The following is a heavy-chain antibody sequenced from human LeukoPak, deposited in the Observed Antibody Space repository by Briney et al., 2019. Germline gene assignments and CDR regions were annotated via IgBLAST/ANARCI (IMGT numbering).Heavy chain of an antibody. J-gene: IGHJ4*02. CDR2: IYSGGST. V-gene: IGHV3-53*01. CDR1: GLSVSNNY. Sequence: GGSLRLSCVASGLSVSNNYMSWVRQAPGKGLEWVSVIYSGGSTYYADSVKGRFTISRDNSKNTLYLQMNSLRAEDTAVYYCARARGSYSFDYWGQGTLVTVSS. CDR3: ARARGSYSFDY. D-gene: IGHD1-26*01.